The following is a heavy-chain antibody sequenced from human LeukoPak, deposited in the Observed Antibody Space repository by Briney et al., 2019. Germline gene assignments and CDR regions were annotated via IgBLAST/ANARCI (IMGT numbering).Heavy chain of an antibody. V-gene: IGHV3-7*03. CDR1: GFTFSSYW. CDR3: ARDGGSGWYAYYYYYGIDV. CDR2: IKQDGSEK. Sequence: PGGSLRLSCAASGFTFSSYWMSWVRQAPGKGLEWVANIKQDGSEKYYVDSVKGRFTISRDNAKNSLYPQMNSLRAEDTAVYYCARDGGSGWYAYYYYYGIDVWGQGTTVTVSS. D-gene: IGHD6-19*01. J-gene: IGHJ6*02.